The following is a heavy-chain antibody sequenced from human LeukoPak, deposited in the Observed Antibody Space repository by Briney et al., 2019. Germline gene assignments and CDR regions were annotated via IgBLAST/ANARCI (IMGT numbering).Heavy chain of an antibody. CDR2: IYYSGST. V-gene: IGHV4-31*03. J-gene: IGHJ4*02. D-gene: IGHD5-24*01. Sequence: SETLSLTCTVSGGSISSGGYYWSWIRQHPGKGLEWIGYIYYSGSTYYNPSLKSRVTISVDTSKNQFSLKLSSETAADTAVYYCARDRGRDGYNWEFDYWGQGTLVTVSS. CDR3: ARDRGRDGYNWEFDY. CDR1: GGSISSGGYY.